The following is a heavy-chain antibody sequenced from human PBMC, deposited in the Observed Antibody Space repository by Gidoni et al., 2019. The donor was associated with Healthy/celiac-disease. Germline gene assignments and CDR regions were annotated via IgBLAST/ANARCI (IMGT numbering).Heavy chain of an antibody. Sequence: EVQLVQSGAEVKKPGESLKISCQASGYTFNTYWIAWVRQMPGKGLEWMGIIYPADSGTRYSPSFEGHVTISADKSTTTAYLQWSSLEASDTAMYYCARSALSRGYSSGWFLHWGQGTLVTVSS. CDR3: ARSALSRGYSSGWFLH. CDR2: IYPADSGT. J-gene: IGHJ4*02. D-gene: IGHD6-19*01. V-gene: IGHV5-51*01. CDR1: GYTFNTYW.